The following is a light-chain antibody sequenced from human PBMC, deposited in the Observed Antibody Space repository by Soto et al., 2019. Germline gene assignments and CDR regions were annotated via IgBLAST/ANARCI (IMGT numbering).Light chain of an antibody. Sequence: QSVLTQPASVSGSPGQSITISCTGTSSGVGSYNLVSWYQQHPGKAPKLMIYEGSKRPSGVSNRFSGSKSGNTASLTISGLQAEDEADYYCCSYAGSSTYVFGTGIKVTVL. CDR2: EGS. CDR3: CSYAGSSTYV. CDR1: SSGVGSYNL. J-gene: IGLJ1*01. V-gene: IGLV2-23*01.